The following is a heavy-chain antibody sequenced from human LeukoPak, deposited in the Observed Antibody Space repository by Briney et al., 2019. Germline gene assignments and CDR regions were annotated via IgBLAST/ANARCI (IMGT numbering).Heavy chain of an antibody. CDR1: GFTFSSYW. J-gene: IGHJ5*02. CDR2: IKQDGGEK. Sequence: GGPLRLSCAASGFTFSSYWMTWVRQAPGKGPEWVANIKQDGGEKYYVDSVKGRFTISRDNAKNSLYLQMNSVRAEDTAVYYCARINAQSHNFWSGYPHGWFDPWGQGTLVTVSS. V-gene: IGHV3-7*01. D-gene: IGHD3-3*01. CDR3: ARINAQSHNFWSGYPHGWFDP.